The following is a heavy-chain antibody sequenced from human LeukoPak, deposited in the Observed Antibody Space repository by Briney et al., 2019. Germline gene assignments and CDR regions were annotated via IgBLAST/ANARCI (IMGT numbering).Heavy chain of an antibody. Sequence: SETLSLTCTVSSGSVSSSGYYWGWLRQPPGKGLECIGTMSYSGSTYYNPSLKSRVIISEDTSKNQFSLKLSSVTAADTAVYYCARAPPGNPYYYGLDVWGQGATVTVSS. CDR3: ARAPPGNPYYYGLDV. CDR2: MSYSGST. V-gene: IGHV4-39*01. J-gene: IGHJ6*02. CDR1: SGSVSSSGYY. D-gene: IGHD1-1*01.